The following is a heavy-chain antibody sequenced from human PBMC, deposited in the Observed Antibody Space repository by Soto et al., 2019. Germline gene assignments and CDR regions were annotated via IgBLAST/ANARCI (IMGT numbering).Heavy chain of an antibody. D-gene: IGHD3-3*01. J-gene: IGHJ6*02. Sequence: PVGSLRLSCAASGFTFSSYGMHWVRQAPGKGLEWVAVISYDGSNKYYADSVKGRFTISRDNSKNTLYLQMNSLRAEDTAVYYCAKDRFAGGAEYYYYYGMDVWGQGTTVTVSS. V-gene: IGHV3-30*18. CDR1: GFTFSSYG. CDR2: ISYDGSNK. CDR3: AKDRFAGGAEYYYYYGMDV.